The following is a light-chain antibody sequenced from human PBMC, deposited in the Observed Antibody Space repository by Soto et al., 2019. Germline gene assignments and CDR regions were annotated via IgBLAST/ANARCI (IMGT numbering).Light chain of an antibody. CDR3: QQYASSPH. Sequence: PGERGTLSCRASQTIGDNDLAWYQQKPGQAPRLLIYGASSRATGIPDRFSGSGSGTDFTLTISSLEPEDFAVYYCQQYASSPHFGGGTKVEIK. V-gene: IGKV3-20*01. CDR1: QTIGDND. CDR2: GAS. J-gene: IGKJ4*01.